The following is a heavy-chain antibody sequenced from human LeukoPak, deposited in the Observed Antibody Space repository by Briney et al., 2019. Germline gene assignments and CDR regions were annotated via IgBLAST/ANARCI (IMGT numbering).Heavy chain of an antibody. CDR3: ARHAVPAKKYNWFDP. J-gene: IGHJ5*02. CDR2: IYPGDSDT. V-gene: IGHV5-51*01. CDR1: GYSFTSYW. D-gene: IGHD2-2*01. Sequence: RGESLKISCKGSGYSFTSYWIGWVRQMPGKGLEWMGIIYPGDSDTRYSPSFQGQVTISADKSISTAYLQWSSLKASDTAMYYCARHAVPAKKYNWFDPWGQGTLVTVSS.